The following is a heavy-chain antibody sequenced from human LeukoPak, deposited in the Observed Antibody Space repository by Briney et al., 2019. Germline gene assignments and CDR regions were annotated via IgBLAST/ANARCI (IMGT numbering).Heavy chain of an antibody. Sequence: SETLSLTCTVSGGSISGYYWSWIRQPPGKGLEWIGYIYYSGSTNYNPSLKSRVTISVDTSKNQFSLKLSSVTAADTAVYYCARVPGGSSGWSLDYWGQGTLVTVSS. V-gene: IGHV4-59*01. D-gene: IGHD6-19*01. J-gene: IGHJ4*02. CDR1: GGSISGYY. CDR2: IYYSGST. CDR3: ARVPGGSSGWSLDY.